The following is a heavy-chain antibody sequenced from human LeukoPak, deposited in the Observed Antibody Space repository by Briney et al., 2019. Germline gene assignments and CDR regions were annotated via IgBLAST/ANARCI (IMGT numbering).Heavy chain of an antibody. CDR3: ARVNSSSWFGSAHAPYAFDI. Sequence: PSETLSLTCAVSGASISSGSYYWTWIRQLPGKGLELIGFIYYSGSTYYNPSLKSRVTISVDTSKNQFSLKLSSVTAADTAVYYCARVNSSSWFGSAHAPYAFDIWGQGTMVTVSS. V-gene: IGHV4-61*01. J-gene: IGHJ3*02. D-gene: IGHD6-13*01. CDR2: IYYSGST. CDR1: GASISSGSYY.